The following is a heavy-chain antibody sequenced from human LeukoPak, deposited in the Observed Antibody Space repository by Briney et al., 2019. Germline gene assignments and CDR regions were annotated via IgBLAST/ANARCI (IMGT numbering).Heavy chain of an antibody. CDR3: ARAGLTGSKVAFDV. V-gene: IGHV7-4-1*02. CDR2: IDTNSGNP. D-gene: IGHD1-20*01. Sequence: ASVKVSCKASGYTLTSHPLNWVRQAPGQGLESIGWIDTNSGNPTNGQGFTGRFVFSLDTSVSTAYLQITSLKAEDTAVYYCARAGLTGSKVAFDVWGQGTMVTVSS. CDR1: GYTLTSHP. J-gene: IGHJ3*01.